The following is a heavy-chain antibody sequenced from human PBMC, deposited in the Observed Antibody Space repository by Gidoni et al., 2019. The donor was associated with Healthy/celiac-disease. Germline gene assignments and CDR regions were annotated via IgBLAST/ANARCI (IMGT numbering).Heavy chain of an antibody. D-gene: IGHD1-26*01. CDR1: GFTFSSYA. CDR3: ARTYRSGSYRTPPGY. CDR2: ISYDGSNK. V-gene: IGHV3-30*01. J-gene: IGHJ4*02. Sequence: QVQLVESGGGVVQPGRSLRLSCAASGFTFSSYAMHWVRQAPGKGLEWVAVISYDGSNKYYADSVKGRFTISRDNSKNTLYLQMNSLRAEDTAVYYCARTYRSGSYRTPPGYWGQGTLVTVSS.